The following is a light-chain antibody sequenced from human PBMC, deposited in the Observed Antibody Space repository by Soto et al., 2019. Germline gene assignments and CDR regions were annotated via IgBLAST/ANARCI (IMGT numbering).Light chain of an antibody. Sequence: DIQMTQSPSSLSASVGDRVTITCRASQSINTYLNWYQQKPGKAPDLLIFDAFTLKSGVPFRFSGSGSGTDFTLTIISLQPEDFATYYCQQSYSYPTFGGGTKVEI. CDR2: DAF. J-gene: IGKJ4*01. V-gene: IGKV1-39*01. CDR1: QSINTY. CDR3: QQSYSYPT.